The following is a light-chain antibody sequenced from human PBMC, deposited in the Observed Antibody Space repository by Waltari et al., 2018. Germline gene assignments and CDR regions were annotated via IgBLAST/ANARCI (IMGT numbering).Light chain of an antibody. Sequence: IVLTQSPATLSLSPGERATLSCRASQSVSIYLAWYQQKPGRSPRRLIYDTSNRAAGGAARFTGSGAGTDFTRTISSLEPDDFAVYYCQQRRHGPSYTFGQGTRLEIK. V-gene: IGKV3-11*01. CDR2: DTS. CDR3: QQRRHGPSYT. J-gene: IGKJ2*01. CDR1: QSVSIY.